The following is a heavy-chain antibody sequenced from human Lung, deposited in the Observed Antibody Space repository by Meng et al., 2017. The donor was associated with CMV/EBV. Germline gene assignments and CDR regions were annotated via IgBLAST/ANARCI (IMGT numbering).Heavy chain of an antibody. V-gene: IGHV4-4*02. D-gene: IGHD6-19*01. CDR3: ASFPPPGKQWLVTDY. CDR2: IYHSGST. Sequence: AQLHASAPGLIQLCVTVSLTCSVSGGSSSRSNWWSWVRQPPGKGLEWIGEIYHSGSTNYHPSLKSRVTISVDKSKIQFSLKLSSVTAADTAVYYCASFPPPGKQWLVTDYWGQGTLVTVSS. CDR1: GGSSSRSNW. J-gene: IGHJ4*02.